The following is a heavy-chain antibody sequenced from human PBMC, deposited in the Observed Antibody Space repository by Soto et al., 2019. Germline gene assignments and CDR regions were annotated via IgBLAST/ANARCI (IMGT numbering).Heavy chain of an antibody. CDR2: HHSDST. D-gene: IGHD3-16*01. CDR1: GGSMRGQH. Sequence: QVQLQESGPGLVKPSETLSLTCTVSGGSMRGQHWSWIRQPPGKGLEWIGHHSDSTNYNPSLKSRITISTDTSKTQFSLNLSSVTAADTAVYYCATYTVGEGGRGYWGQGTLVTVSS. V-gene: IGHV4-4*09. CDR3: ATYTVGEGGRGY. J-gene: IGHJ4*02.